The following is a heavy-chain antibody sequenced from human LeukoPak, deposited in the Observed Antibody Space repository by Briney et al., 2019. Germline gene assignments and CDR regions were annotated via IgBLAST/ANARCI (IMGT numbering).Heavy chain of an antibody. CDR2: MNPNSGNT. CDR1: GYTFTSYD. Sequence: GASVKVSCKASGYTFTSYDINWVRQATGQGLEWIGWMNPNSGNTGYAQKFQGRVTMTRNTSISTAYMELSSLRSEDTAVYYCARVPAAMRGRYYYYMDVWGKGTTVTISS. J-gene: IGHJ6*03. V-gene: IGHV1-8*01. D-gene: IGHD2-2*01. CDR3: ARVPAAMRGRYYYYMDV.